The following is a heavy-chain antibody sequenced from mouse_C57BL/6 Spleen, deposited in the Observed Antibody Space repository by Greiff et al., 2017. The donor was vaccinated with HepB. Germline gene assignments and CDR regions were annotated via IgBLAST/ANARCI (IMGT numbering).Heavy chain of an antibody. CDR3: ARRYDYDGYYYAMDY. Sequence: EVKLVESGGGLVKPGGSLKLSCAASGFTFSDYGMHWVRQAPEKGLEWVAYISSGSSTIYYADTVKGRFTISRDNAKNTLFLQMTSLRSEDTAMYYCARRYDYDGYYYAMDYWGQGTSVTVSS. CDR1: GFTFSDYG. CDR2: ISSGSSTI. V-gene: IGHV5-17*01. J-gene: IGHJ4*01. D-gene: IGHD2-4*01.